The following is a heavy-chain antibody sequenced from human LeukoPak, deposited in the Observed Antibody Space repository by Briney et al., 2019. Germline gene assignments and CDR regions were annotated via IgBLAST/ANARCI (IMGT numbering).Heavy chain of an antibody. D-gene: IGHD3-10*01. CDR2: INPSGGST. Sequence: ASVKVSCKASGYTFTSYGISWVRQAPGQGLEWMGIINPSGGSTSYAQKFQGRVTMTRDMSTSTVYMELSSLRSEDTAVYYCARERRPITMVRGVPNWFDPWGQGTLVTVSS. J-gene: IGHJ5*02. CDR1: GYTFTSYG. CDR3: ARERRPITMVRGVPNWFDP. V-gene: IGHV1-46*01.